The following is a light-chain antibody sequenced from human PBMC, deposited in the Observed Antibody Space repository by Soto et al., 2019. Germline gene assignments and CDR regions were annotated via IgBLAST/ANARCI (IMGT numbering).Light chain of an antibody. V-gene: IGKV3-11*01. CDR3: QQRSNWPLYT. Sequence: EIVLTQSPAPLSLSPGERATLSCRASQSVSSYLAWYQQKPGQAPRLLIYDASNRATGSPARFSGSGSGTDFTLTISSLEPEDFAVYYCQQRSNWPLYTFGQGTKLEIK. CDR2: DAS. CDR1: QSVSSY. J-gene: IGKJ2*01.